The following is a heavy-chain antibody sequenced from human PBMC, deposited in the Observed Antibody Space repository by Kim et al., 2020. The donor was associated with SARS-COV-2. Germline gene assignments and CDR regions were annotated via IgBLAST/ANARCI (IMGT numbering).Heavy chain of an antibody. D-gene: IGHD6-13*01. Sequence: DSVKGRFTISRDNAKNSLYLQMNSLRAEDTALYYCAKASSSWYRGGKFDYWGQGTLVTVSS. V-gene: IGHV3-9*01. CDR3: AKASSSWYRGGKFDY. J-gene: IGHJ4*02.